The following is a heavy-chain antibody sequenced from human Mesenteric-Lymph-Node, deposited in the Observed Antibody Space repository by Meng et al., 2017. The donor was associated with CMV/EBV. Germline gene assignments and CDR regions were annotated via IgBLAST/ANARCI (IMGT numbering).Heavy chain of an antibody. CDR1: GFTVSSNY. Sequence: GESLKISCAASGFTVSSNYMSWVRQAPGKGLEWVSVIGRDPNYIHYGDSLKGRFTISRDNAKSSLFLQMNSLRAEDTAVYYCARDVNWVFFDYWGQGTLVTVSS. D-gene: IGHD7-27*01. J-gene: IGHJ4*02. CDR2: IGRDPNYI. V-gene: IGHV3-21*01. CDR3: ARDVNWVFFDY.